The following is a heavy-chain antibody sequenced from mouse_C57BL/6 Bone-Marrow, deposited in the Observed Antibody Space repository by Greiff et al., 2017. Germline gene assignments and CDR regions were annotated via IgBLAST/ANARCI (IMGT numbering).Heavy chain of an antibody. Sequence: EVKLQQSGPELVKPGASVKMSCKASGYTFTDYNMHWVKQSHGKSLEWIGYINPNNGGTSYNQKFMGKATLTVNKSSSTAYMELRSLTSEDSAVYYCASHYSDYVAMDYWGQGTSVTVSS. CDR1: GYTFTDYN. CDR3: ASHYSDYVAMDY. J-gene: IGHJ4*01. CDR2: INPNNGGT. D-gene: IGHD2-13*01. V-gene: IGHV1-22*01.